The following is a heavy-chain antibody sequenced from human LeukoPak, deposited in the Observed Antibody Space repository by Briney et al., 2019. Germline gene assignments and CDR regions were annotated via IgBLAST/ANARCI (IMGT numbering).Heavy chain of an antibody. J-gene: IGHJ4*02. Sequence: GGSLRLSCAASGFTVSSNYMSWVRQAPGKGLEWASVIYSGGSTYYADSVKGRFTISRDNSKNTLYLQMNSLRAEDTAVYYCALSSGYHEFDYWGQGTLVTVSS. CDR2: IYSGGST. CDR3: ALSSGYHEFDY. D-gene: IGHD3-22*01. CDR1: GFTVSSNY. V-gene: IGHV3-66*01.